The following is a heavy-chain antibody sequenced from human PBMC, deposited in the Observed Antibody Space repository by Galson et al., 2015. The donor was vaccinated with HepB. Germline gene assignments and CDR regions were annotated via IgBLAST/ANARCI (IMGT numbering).Heavy chain of an antibody. CDR3: ARGGRYYYGSGSGFDP. V-gene: IGHV5-51*01. D-gene: IGHD3-10*01. CDR2: IYPGDSDT. CDR1: GFTFSSHA. J-gene: IGHJ5*02. Sequence: SLRLSCAASGFTFSSHAMHWVRQMPGKGLEWMGIIYPGDSDTRYSPSFQGQVTISADKSISTAYLQWSSLKASDTAMYYCARGGRYYYGSGSGFDPWGQGTLVTVSS.